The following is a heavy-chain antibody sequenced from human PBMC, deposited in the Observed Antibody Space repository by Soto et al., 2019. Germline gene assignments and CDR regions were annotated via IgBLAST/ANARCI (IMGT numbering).Heavy chain of an antibody. CDR2: ISYDGSNK. J-gene: IGHJ4*02. Sequence: SLRASFSACGLTFSSYGMNCIRQAPGKGLEWVAVISYDGSNKYYADSVKGRFTISRDNSKNTLYLKMNSLRAEDTAVYYCAKGRHGDIVATSWGQGTVVTVSS. CDR1: GLTFSSYG. D-gene: IGHD5-12*01. CDR3: AKGRHGDIVATS. V-gene: IGHV3-30*18.